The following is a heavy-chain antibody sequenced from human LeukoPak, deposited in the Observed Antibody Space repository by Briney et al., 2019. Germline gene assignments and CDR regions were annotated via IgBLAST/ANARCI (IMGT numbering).Heavy chain of an antibody. J-gene: IGHJ5*02. CDR1: GYTFTSYY. Sequence: ASVKVSRKASGYTFTSYYMHWVRQAPGQGLEWMGIINPSGGSTSYAQKFQGRVTMTRDTSTSTVYMELSSLRSEDTAVYYCARDTAMVRGVSSRNWFDPWGQGTLVTVSS. CDR3: ARDTAMVRGVSSRNWFDP. V-gene: IGHV1-46*01. CDR2: INPSGGST. D-gene: IGHD3-10*01.